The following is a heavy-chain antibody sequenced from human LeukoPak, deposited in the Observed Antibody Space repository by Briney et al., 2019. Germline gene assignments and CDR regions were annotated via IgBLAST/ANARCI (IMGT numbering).Heavy chain of an antibody. CDR1: GYIFTSYG. Sequence: GASVKVSCKASGYIFTSYGIIWVRQAPGQGLQLMGWISAHNGNTNYAQRLQGRVTMTTDTSTSTVYMELRSLRSDDTAVYYCARAQTTLLLDYWGQGTLVTVSS. CDR3: ARAQTTLLLDY. J-gene: IGHJ4*02. D-gene: IGHD4-11*01. CDR2: ISAHNGNT. V-gene: IGHV1-18*01.